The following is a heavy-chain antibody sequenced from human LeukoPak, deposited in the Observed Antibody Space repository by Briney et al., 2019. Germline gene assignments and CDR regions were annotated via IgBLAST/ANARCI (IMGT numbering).Heavy chain of an antibody. V-gene: IGHV1-24*01. J-gene: IGHJ4*02. Sequence: ASVKVSCKVSGYTLTELSMHWVRQAPGKGLEWMGGFDPEDGETIYAQKFQGRVTMTEDTSTDTAYMELSSLRSEDTAVYYCATATMVPKDFDYWGQGTLVTVSS. CDR1: GYTLTELS. D-gene: IGHD3-10*01. CDR2: FDPEDGET. CDR3: ATATMVPKDFDY.